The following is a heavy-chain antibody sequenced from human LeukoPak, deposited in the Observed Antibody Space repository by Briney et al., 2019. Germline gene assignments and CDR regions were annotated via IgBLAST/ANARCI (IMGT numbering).Heavy chain of an antibody. D-gene: IGHD4-17*01. CDR2: ILSTGTT. V-gene: IGHV3-23*01. CDR1: GFPFSASV. CDR3: ATVKYGYGDPVGWFDP. Sequence: PGGSLRLSCAASGFPFSASVMTWVRQAPGKGLEWVSHILSTGTTYYADSMRGRFTISRDNSKNTLYLLMTSLRADDTAVYYCATVKYGYGDPVGWFDPWGQGTLVTVSS. J-gene: IGHJ5*02.